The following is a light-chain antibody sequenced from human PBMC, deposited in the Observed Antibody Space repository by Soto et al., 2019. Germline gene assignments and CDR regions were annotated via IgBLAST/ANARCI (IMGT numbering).Light chain of an antibody. V-gene: IGKV3-15*01. Sequence: EIVMTQSPATLSVSPMELATLSFMASQSVRTKLAWYQQKAGQAPRLLIYGASTRASGVSDRFSGSGSGTEYTLTISRLQSEDFAVYYCQQYDTWPSITFGQGTRLEIK. CDR2: GAS. CDR1: QSVRTK. J-gene: IGKJ5*01. CDR3: QQYDTWPSIT.